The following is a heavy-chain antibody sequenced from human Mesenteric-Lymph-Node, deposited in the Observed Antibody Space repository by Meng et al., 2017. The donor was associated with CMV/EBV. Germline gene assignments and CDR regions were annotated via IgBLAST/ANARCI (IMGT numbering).Heavy chain of an antibody. J-gene: IGHJ2*01. V-gene: IGHV3-11*01. CDR3: ARYYGSGSYQYWYFDL. CDR2: ISSSGSTI. CDR1: GFTFSDSY. D-gene: IGHD3-10*01. Sequence: SGFTFSDSYMSWIRQAPGKGLEWVSYISSSGSTIYYADSVKGRFTISRDNAKNSLYLQMNSLRAEDMAVYYCARYYGSGSYQYWYFDLWGRGTLVTVSS.